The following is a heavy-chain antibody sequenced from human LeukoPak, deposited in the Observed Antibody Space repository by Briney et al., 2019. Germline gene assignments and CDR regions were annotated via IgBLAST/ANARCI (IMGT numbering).Heavy chain of an antibody. J-gene: IGHJ4*02. CDR1: GYTFTSYY. Sequence: GASVKVSCKASGYTFTSYYMHWVRQAPGQGLEWMGIINPSGGSTSYAQKFQGRVTMTRDTSTSTVYMELSSLRSEDTAVYYCAREGLYYYDSSGRPHYYFDYWGQGTLSPSPQ. CDR2: INPSGGST. V-gene: IGHV1-46*01. CDR3: AREGLYYYDSSGRPHYYFDY. D-gene: IGHD3-22*01.